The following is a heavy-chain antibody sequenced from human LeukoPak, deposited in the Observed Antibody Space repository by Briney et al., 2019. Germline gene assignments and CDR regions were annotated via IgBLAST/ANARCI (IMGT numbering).Heavy chain of an antibody. CDR2: ISYDGSNK. V-gene: IGHV3-30*18. CDR3: AKARVAATPYFDY. J-gene: IGHJ4*02. CDR1: GFTFSSYG. Sequence: GGSLRLSCAASGFTFSSYGMHWVRQAPGRGLEWVAVISYDGSNKYYADSVKGRFTISRDNSKNTLYLQMNSLRAEDTAVYYCAKARVAATPYFDYWGQGTLVTVSS. D-gene: IGHD2-15*01.